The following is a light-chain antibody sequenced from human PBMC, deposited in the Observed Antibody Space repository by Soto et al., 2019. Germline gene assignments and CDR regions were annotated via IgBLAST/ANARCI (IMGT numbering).Light chain of an antibody. J-gene: IGKJ1*01. CDR2: DVS. Sequence: DIQITQSPSTLSASIGDRVTITCRASQSISSWLAWYQQKPGKAPKLLIYDVSSLESGVPSRFSGSGSGTEFTLTISSLQPDDFATYYCQQCNTFWTFGQGTKVDI. V-gene: IGKV1-5*01. CDR1: QSISSW. CDR3: QQCNTFWT.